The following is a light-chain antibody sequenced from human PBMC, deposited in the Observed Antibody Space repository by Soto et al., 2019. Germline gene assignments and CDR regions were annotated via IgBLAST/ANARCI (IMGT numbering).Light chain of an antibody. J-gene: IGKJ3*01. Sequence: DIQMTQSPSTLSASVGDRVTITCRASQSISSWLAWYQQKPGKAPKLLIYDASSLESGVPSRFSGSGSGTEFTLTISSLQPDDFATYYCQQYNSYSPEVTFGPGTKVDIK. CDR2: DAS. V-gene: IGKV1-5*01. CDR3: QQYNSYSPEVT. CDR1: QSISSW.